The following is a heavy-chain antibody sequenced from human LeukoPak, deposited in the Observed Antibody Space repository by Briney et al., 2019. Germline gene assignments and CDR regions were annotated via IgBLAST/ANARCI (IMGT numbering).Heavy chain of an antibody. J-gene: IGHJ5*02. CDR2: IYTSGST. V-gene: IGHV4-61*02. CDR3: ARCRSDYRTVDP. Sequence: SETLSLTCTVSGDSISSGSYFWSWIRQPAGKGLEWIGRIYTSGSTNYNPPLKSRVTISVDTSKNQFSLKLSSVTAADTAVYYCARCRSDYRTVDPWGQGTLVSVSS. CDR1: GDSISSGSYF. D-gene: IGHD4-11*01.